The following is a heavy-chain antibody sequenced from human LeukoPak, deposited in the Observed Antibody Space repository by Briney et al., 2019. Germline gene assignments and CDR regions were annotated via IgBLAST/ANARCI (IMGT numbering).Heavy chain of an antibody. V-gene: IGHV4-59*01. D-gene: IGHD3-10*01. Sequence: SETVSLTFTVSGGSLTNYYWSWMRQPPGKGLEWIGYIYYSGSTNYNPSLKSRVTISVDTSKNQFSLKLSSVSAEDTAVYYCAREPTNGSGSYFFDSWGQGTLVTVSS. J-gene: IGHJ4*02. CDR2: IYYSGST. CDR3: AREPTNGSGSYFFDS. CDR1: GGSLTNYY.